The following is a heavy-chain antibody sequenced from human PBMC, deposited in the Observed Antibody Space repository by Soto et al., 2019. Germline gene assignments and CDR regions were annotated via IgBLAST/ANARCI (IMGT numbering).Heavy chain of an antibody. V-gene: IGHV1-69*02. CDR3: ARTGVGYCSGGSCYAGAFDI. CDR1: GYTFTSYY. CDR2: TIPILGIA. Sequence: SVKVSCKASGYTFTSYYMHWVRQAPGQGLEWMGRTIPILGIANYAQKFQGRVTITADKSTSTAYMELSSLRSEDTAVYYCARTGVGYCSGGSCYAGAFDIWGQGTMVTVSS. J-gene: IGHJ3*02. D-gene: IGHD2-15*01.